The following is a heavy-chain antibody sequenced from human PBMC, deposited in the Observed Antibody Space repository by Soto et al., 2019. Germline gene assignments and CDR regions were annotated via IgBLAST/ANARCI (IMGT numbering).Heavy chain of an antibody. Sequence: QLQLQESGPGLVKPSETLSLTCTVSGGSISSGPYSWGWIRQPPGGGLEWIGTFHYSENTYYNQSLESRDTISVDTSKNQFSLKVTSVTVADTAIYYCARLGGYCSTTSCYGFYGMDVWGQGTTVIVSS. CDR3: ARLGGYCSTTSCYGFYGMDV. CDR1: GGSISSGPYS. CDR2: FHYSENT. D-gene: IGHD2-2*01. V-gene: IGHV4-39*01. J-gene: IGHJ6*02.